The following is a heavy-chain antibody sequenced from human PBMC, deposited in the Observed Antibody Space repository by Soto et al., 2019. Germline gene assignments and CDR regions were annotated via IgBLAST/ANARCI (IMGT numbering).Heavy chain of an antibody. D-gene: IGHD3-22*01. CDR3: ARWRVSYYDSSGYYPDP. CDR1: GGTFSSYA. V-gene: IGHV1-69*13. J-gene: IGHJ5*02. Sequence: SVKVSCKASGGTFSSYAISWVRQAPGQGLEWMGGIIPIFGTANYAQKFQGRVTITADESTSTAYMELSSLRSEDTAVYYCARWRVSYYDSSGYYPDPWGQGTLVTVSS. CDR2: IIPIFGTA.